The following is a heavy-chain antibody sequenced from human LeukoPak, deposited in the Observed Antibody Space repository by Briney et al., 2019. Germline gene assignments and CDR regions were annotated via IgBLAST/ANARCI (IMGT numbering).Heavy chain of an antibody. CDR2: IIPIFGTA. CDR3: ASTPLAYCGGDCYFGY. Sequence: SVKVSCKASGGTFSSYTISWVRQAPGQGLEWMGGIIPIFGTANYAQKFQGRVTITADESTSTAYMNLSNLRSEDTAVYYCASTPLAYCGGDCYFGYWGQGTLVTVSS. V-gene: IGHV1-69*13. J-gene: IGHJ4*02. CDR1: GGTFSSYT. D-gene: IGHD2-21*01.